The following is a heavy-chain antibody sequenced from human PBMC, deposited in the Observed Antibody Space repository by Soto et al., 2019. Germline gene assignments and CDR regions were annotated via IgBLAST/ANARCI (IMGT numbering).Heavy chain of an antibody. Sequence: QVQLVESGGGVVQPGRSLRLSCAASGFTFSSYAMHWVRQAPGKGLEWVAVISYDGSNKYYADSVKGRFTISRDNSKNTLYLQMNSLGAEDTAGYYCARVLQGIAAAGTGLGYWGQGTLVTVSS. D-gene: IGHD6-13*01. CDR3: ARVLQGIAAAGTGLGY. CDR2: ISYDGSNK. J-gene: IGHJ4*02. CDR1: GFTFSSYA. V-gene: IGHV3-30-3*01.